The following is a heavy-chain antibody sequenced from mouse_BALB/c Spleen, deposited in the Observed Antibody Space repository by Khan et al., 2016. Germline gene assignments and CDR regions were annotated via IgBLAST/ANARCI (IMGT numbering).Heavy chain of an antibody. D-gene: IGHD2-3*01. V-gene: IGHV1-7*01. J-gene: IGHJ2*01. CDR3: AIYDGYYFVD. CDR1: GYTFTSYW. CDR2: INPSTGYT. Sequence: QVQLQQSGAELAKPGASVKMSCKASGYTFTSYWMHWVKQRPGQGLEWIGYINPSTGYTEYNQKFKDKATLTADKSSSTAYMQLSSLTSEDSAVYYCAIYDGYYFVDWGQGTTLTVAS.